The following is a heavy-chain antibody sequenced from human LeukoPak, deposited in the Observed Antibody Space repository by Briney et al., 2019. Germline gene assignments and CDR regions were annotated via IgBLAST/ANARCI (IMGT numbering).Heavy chain of an antibody. Sequence: GGSLRLSCAASGFTFSSYAMSWVRQAPGKGLEWVSAISGSGGSTYYADSVKGRFTVSRDSSKNTLYLQMNSLRAEDTAVYYCAKGAAAGMDAFDIWGQGTMVTVSS. V-gene: IGHV3-23*01. D-gene: IGHD6-13*01. CDR3: AKGAAAGMDAFDI. CDR1: GFTFSSYA. CDR2: ISGSGGST. J-gene: IGHJ3*02.